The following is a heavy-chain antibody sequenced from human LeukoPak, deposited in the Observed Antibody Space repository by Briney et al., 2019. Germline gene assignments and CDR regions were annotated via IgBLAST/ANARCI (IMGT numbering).Heavy chain of an antibody. V-gene: IGHV3-48*01. Sequence: GGSLRLSCAASGFTFSSYSKNWVRQAPGKGLEWVSYISSSSSTIYYADSVKGRFTISRDNAKNSLYLQMNSLRAEDTAVYYCARVAAAGPVGYFQHWGQGTLVTVSS. J-gene: IGHJ1*01. CDR2: ISSSSSTI. CDR3: ARVAAAGPVGYFQH. D-gene: IGHD6-13*01. CDR1: GFTFSSYS.